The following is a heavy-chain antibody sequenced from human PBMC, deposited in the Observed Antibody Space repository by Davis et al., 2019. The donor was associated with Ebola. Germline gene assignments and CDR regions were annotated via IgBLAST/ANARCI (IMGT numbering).Heavy chain of an antibody. CDR2: IYYSGST. V-gene: IGHV4-39*01. CDR3: ARLGVVVTAPPDY. Sequence: MPSETLSLTCTVSGGSISSSSYYWGWIRQPPGKGLEWIGSIYYSGSTYYNPSLKSRVTISVDTSKNQFSLKLSSVTAADTAVYYCARLGVVVTAPPDYWGQGTLVTVSS. D-gene: IGHD2-21*02. J-gene: IGHJ4*02. CDR1: GGSISSSSYY.